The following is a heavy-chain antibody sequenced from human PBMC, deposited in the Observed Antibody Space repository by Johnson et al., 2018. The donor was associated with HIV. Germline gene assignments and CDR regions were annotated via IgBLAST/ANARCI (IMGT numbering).Heavy chain of an antibody. D-gene: IGHD2-15*01. V-gene: IGHV3-7*01. CDR1: GFTFSNHH. CDR2: INQDGSDK. Sequence: VQLVESGGGLIQPGGSLRLSCAVSGFTFSNHHMTWVRQAPGKGLEWVANINQDGSDKYYVDSVKGRFTISRDNAKNTLYLQMNSLRAGDTALYYCARAVCRGGRCYSHDAFDIWGQGTMVTVSS. CDR3: ARAVCRGGRCYSHDAFDI. J-gene: IGHJ3*02.